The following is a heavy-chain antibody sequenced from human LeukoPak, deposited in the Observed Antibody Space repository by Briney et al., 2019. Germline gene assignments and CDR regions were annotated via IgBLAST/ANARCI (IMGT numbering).Heavy chain of an antibody. D-gene: IGHD2-8*01. V-gene: IGHV3-11*04. CDR2: ISSSGSTI. CDR3: ARVYLERLTAGYFDH. Sequence: EGSLRLSCAASGFTFSDYYMSWIRQAPGKGLEWVSYISSSGSTIYYADSVKGRFTISRDNSKNTLYLQMNSLRDEDSAAYYCARVYLERLTAGYFDHWGQGTWVTVSP. CDR1: GFTFSDYY. J-gene: IGHJ4*02.